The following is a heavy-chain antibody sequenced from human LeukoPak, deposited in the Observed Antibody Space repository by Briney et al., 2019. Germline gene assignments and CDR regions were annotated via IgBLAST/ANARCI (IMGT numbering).Heavy chain of an antibody. CDR3: ARDWPTIAAAGTIPEYFQH. D-gene: IGHD6-13*01. CDR2: ISGNGGST. Sequence: GGSLRLSCSASGFTFYSYAMIWGRQAPGKGLEWVSAISGNGGSTYYADSVKGRFTISRDNAKNSLYLQMNSLRAEDTAVYYCARDWPTIAAAGTIPEYFQHWGQGTLVTVSS. J-gene: IGHJ1*01. V-gene: IGHV3-23*01. CDR1: GFTFYSYA.